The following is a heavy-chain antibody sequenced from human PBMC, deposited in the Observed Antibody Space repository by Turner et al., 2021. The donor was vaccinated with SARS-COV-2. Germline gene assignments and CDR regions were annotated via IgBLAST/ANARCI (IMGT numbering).Heavy chain of an antibody. CDR1: GGSISSSSYY. D-gene: IGHD3-22*01. J-gene: IGHJ4*02. V-gene: IGHV4-39*01. Sequence: QLQLQESGPGLVKPSETLSLTCTVSGGSISSSSYYWGWIRQPPGKGLWWIGSIYYSGSTYYNPSLKGRGTISVDTSKNQFSLKLSSVTAADTAVYYCARHKGDYDSSELLGWGQGTLVTVSS. CDR2: IYYSGST. CDR3: ARHKGDYDSSELLG.